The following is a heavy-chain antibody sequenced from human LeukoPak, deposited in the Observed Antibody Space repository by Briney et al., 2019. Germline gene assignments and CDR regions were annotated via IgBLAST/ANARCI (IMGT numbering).Heavy chain of an antibody. Sequence: PGRSLRHSCASSGFTFSSYGMHWVREAPGKGLEWVAVIWYDGSNKYYADSVKGRFTISRDNSKNTLYLQMNSLRAEDTAVYYCATLSSGHGVVFDYWGQGTLVTVSS. CDR1: GFTFSSYG. J-gene: IGHJ4*02. V-gene: IGHV3-33*03. CDR3: ATLSSGHGVVFDY. CDR2: IWYDGSNK. D-gene: IGHD6-19*01.